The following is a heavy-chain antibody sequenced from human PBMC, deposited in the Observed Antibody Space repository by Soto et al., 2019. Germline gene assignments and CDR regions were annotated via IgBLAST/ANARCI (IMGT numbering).Heavy chain of an antibody. CDR2: INAGNGNT. D-gene: IGHD6-13*01. CDR3: ARGRGQQLVRAVYYYYMDV. Sequence: ASVKVSCKASGYTFTSYAMHWVRQAPGQRLEWMGWINAGNGNTKYSQKFQGRVTITRDTSASTAYMELSSLRSEDTAVYYCARGRGQQLVRAVYYYYMDVWGKGTTVTVSS. V-gene: IGHV1-3*01. J-gene: IGHJ6*03. CDR1: GYTFTSYA.